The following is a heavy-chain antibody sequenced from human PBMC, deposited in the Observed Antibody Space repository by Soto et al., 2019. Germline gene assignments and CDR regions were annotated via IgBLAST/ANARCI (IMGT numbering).Heavy chain of an antibody. V-gene: IGHV3-23*01. CDR3: AKDQSSSWYTRYFDL. J-gene: IGHJ2*01. Sequence: VALEVSCGSFAASQNSQTTGKGLEWFSGISGSGGSTYYADSVKGRFTISRDNSKNTLYLQMNSLRDEDTAVYYCAKDQSSSWYTRYFDLWGRGTLVIVSS. CDR2: ISGSGGST. CDR1: EVSCGSFA. D-gene: IGHD6-13*01.